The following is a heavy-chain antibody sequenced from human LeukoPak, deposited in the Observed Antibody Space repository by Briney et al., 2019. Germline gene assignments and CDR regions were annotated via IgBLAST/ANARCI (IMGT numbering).Heavy chain of an antibody. D-gene: IGHD3-22*01. CDR1: GFTFSSYG. CDR2: IGGRDGST. V-gene: IGHV3-23*01. J-gene: IGHJ4*02. Sequence: GGSLRLSCAASGFTFSSYGMSWVRQAPGKGLEWVSAIGGRDGSTYYADSVKGRFTISRDNSKNTLYVQMNSLRAEDTAVYYCARDRNYYDSSGYFVYWGQGTLVTVSS. CDR3: ARDRNYYDSSGYFVY.